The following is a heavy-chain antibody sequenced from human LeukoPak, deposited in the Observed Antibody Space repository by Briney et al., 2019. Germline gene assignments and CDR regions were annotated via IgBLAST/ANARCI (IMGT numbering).Heavy chain of an antibody. Sequence: GESLKISCKGSGYSFTSYWIGWVRQMPGKGLEWMGIIYPGDSDTRYSPSFQSQVTISDDKSISTAYPQWSSLTASDTAMYYCATLRDFWVDYWGQGTLVTVS. V-gene: IGHV5-51*01. CDR1: GYSFTSYW. CDR3: ATLRDFWVDY. CDR2: IYPGDSDT. J-gene: IGHJ4*02. D-gene: IGHD3-3*01.